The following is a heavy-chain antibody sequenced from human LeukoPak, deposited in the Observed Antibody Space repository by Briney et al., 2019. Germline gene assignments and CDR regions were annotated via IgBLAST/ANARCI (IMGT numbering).Heavy chain of an antibody. J-gene: IGHJ4*02. V-gene: IGHV3-7*03. CDR1: GFTFSGFW. CDR2: INSDGSGG. D-gene: IGHD3-3*01. CDR3: ARALRGFLETPSDY. Sequence: GGSLRLSCAVSGFTFSGFWMSWSRQAPGKGLEWVASINSDGSGGYYADVVKGRFTISRDNAKNSLYLQMNSLRAEDTAVYYCARALRGFLETPSDYWGQGTLVTVSS.